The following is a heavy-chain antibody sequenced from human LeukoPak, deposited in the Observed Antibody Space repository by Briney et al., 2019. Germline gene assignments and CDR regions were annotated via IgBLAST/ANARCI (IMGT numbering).Heavy chain of an antibody. CDR1: GLTFNNYG. CDR3: ASRPYDNSGYYYV. D-gene: IGHD3-22*01. CDR2: ISYDGSTK. V-gene: IGHV3-30*03. Sequence: GRSPRLSCAASGLTFNNYGMHWVRQAPGKGLEWVAVISYDGSTKYYADSVKGRFTISRDNSKNTLYLQMNSLRAEDTAVYYCASRPYDNSGYYYVWGQGTLVTVSS. J-gene: IGHJ4*02.